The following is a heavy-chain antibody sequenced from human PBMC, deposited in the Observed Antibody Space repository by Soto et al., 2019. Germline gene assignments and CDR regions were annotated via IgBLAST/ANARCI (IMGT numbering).Heavy chain of an antibody. Sequence: SETLSLTCNVSGGSIYTYYWNWIRQSPGKGLEWIGYISDGGSTNYNPSLKSRVTISVDTSKNQFSLKLSSVTAADTAVYYCARGRHFYGIDYWGQGALVTVSS. D-gene: IGHD3-10*01. CDR3: ARGRHFYGIDY. J-gene: IGHJ4*02. V-gene: IGHV4-59*12. CDR2: ISDGGST. CDR1: GGSIYTYY.